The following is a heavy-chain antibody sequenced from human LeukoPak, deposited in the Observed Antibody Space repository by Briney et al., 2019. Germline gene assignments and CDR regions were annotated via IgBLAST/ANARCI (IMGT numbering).Heavy chain of an antibody. D-gene: IGHD3-3*01. J-gene: IGHJ4*02. CDR2: IKQDGSEK. CDR1: GFTSSTAW. V-gene: IGHV3-7*01. CDR3: ARTYTYDFWSGYNFDY. Sequence: PGGSLRLSCEVSGFTSSTAWLTWVRQAPGKGLEWVANIKQDGSEKYYVDSVKGRFTISRDNAKNSLYLQMNSLRAEDTAVYYCARTYTYDFWSGYNFDYWGQGTLVTVSS.